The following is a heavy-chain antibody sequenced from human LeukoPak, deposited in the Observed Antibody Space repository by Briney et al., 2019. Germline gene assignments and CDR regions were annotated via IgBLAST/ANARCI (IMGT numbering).Heavy chain of an antibody. CDR3: ARRVRSGYYCMDV. CDR1: GGSISSHY. J-gene: IGHJ6*03. D-gene: IGHD3-16*01. Sequence: SETLSLTCTVSGGSISSHYWSWIRQPPGKGLEWIGYIYYSGSTNYNPSLKSRVTISVDTSKNQFSLKLSSVTAADTAVYYCARRVRSGYYCMDVWGKGTTVTVSS. V-gene: IGHV4-59*11. CDR2: IYYSGST.